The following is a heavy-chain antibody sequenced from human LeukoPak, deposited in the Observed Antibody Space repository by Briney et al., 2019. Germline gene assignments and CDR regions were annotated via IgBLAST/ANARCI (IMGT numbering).Heavy chain of an antibody. CDR2: VYYTGRT. CDR3: ARDTFYYDSGNFEDWFDP. CDR1: GGSISTYY. D-gene: IGHD3-10*01. V-gene: IGHV4-59*01. Sequence: SETLSLTCTVSGGSISTYYWSWIRQPPGKGLEWIGYVYYTGRTNSNPSLKSQVTISVDTSKNQFSLKLSSVTAADTAVYYCARDTFYYDSGNFEDWFDPWGQGTLVTVSS. J-gene: IGHJ5*02.